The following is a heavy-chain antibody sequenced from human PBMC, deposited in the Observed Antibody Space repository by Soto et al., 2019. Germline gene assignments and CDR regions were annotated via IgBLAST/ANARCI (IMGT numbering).Heavy chain of an antibody. CDR2: IYPGDSDT. CDR3: ARFVSSSRDYYYYGMDV. Sequence: GESLKISCKGSGYSFTSYWIGWARQMPGKGLEWMGIIYPGDSDTRYSPSFQGQVTISADKSIHTAYLQWRSLKASDTAMYYCARFVSSSRDYYYYGMDVWGQGTTVTVSS. D-gene: IGHD6-13*01. V-gene: IGHV5-51*01. CDR1: GYSFTSYW. J-gene: IGHJ6*02.